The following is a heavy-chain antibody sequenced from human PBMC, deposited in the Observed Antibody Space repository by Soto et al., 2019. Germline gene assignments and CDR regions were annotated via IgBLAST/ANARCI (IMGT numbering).Heavy chain of an antibody. CDR3: ARPRGDYYYGMDV. D-gene: IGHD2-15*01. CDR1: GYSFTSYW. Sequence: GESLTISCKGSGYSFTSYWIGWVRQMPGKGLEWMGIIYPGDSDTRYSPSFQGQVTISADKSISTAYLQWSSLKASDTAMYYCARPRGDYYYGMDVWGQGTTVTVSS. V-gene: IGHV5-51*01. CDR2: IYPGDSDT. J-gene: IGHJ6*02.